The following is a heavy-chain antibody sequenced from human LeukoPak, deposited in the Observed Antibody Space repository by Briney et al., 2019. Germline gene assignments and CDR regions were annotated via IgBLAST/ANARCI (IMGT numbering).Heavy chain of an antibody. V-gene: IGHV1-2*02. D-gene: IGHD1-1*01. J-gene: IGHJ4*02. CDR2: INVNRGGT. Sequence: ASVKVSCKASGYTFTGYYMHWVRQAPGQGLEWMGWINVNRGGTNYAQKFRDRVTMTRDTSISTAYMELSRLRSDDTAVYYCARDSYNFGPFDHWGQGTLVTVSS. CDR1: GYTFTGYY. CDR3: ARDSYNFGPFDH.